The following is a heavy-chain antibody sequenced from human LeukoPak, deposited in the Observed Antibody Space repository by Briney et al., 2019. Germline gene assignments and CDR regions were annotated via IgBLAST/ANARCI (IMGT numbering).Heavy chain of an antibody. CDR3: ARVKQQLAYGMDV. V-gene: IGHV4-59*01. CDR2: IYYSGST. CDR1: GDSISSYY. J-gene: IGHJ6*02. Sequence: PSETPSLTCTVSGDSISSYYWSWIRQPPGKALEWIGYIYYSGSTNYNPSLKSRVTMSVDTSKNQFSLRLSSLTAADTAVYYCARVKQQLAYGMDVWGQGTTVTVSS. D-gene: IGHD6-13*01.